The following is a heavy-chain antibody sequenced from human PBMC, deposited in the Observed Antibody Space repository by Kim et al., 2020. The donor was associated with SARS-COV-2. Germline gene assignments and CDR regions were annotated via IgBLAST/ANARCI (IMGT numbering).Heavy chain of an antibody. D-gene: IGHD1-26*01. CDR1: GDSVSSNTAA. V-gene: IGHV6-1*01. Sequence: SQTLSLTCAISGDSVSSNTAAWNWIRQSPSRGLEWLGRTYYRSKWFNDYAISVRSRITISPDTSKNQISLQLNSVTPEDTAVYYCARGASAIVTLDYWGRGTLVTVSS. CDR2: TYYRSKWFN. J-gene: IGHJ4*02. CDR3: ARGASAIVTLDY.